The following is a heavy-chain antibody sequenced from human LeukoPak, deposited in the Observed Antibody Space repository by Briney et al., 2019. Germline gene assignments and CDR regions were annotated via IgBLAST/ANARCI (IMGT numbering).Heavy chain of an antibody. CDR2: ISGSGRNT. J-gene: IGHJ4*02. CDR3: ARASSYDSHTPFDY. CDR1: GFTFTNYG. V-gene: IGHV3-23*01. D-gene: IGHD3-22*01. Sequence: GGSLRLSCAASGFTFTNYGMNWVRQAPGKGLQWVSTISGSGRNTYYADSVKGRFTISRDTSKNTLYLQMNSLRAEDTAVYYCARASSYDSHTPFDYWGQGTLVTVSS.